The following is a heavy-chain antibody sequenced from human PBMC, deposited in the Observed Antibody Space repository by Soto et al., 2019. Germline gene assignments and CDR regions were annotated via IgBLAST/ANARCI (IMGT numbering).Heavy chain of an antibody. D-gene: IGHD5-18*01. CDR3: AEDRPPGRRGYSYGYVPQFDY. Sequence: QVQLVQSGAEVQKPGSSVKVSCKASGGTFSSYAISWLRQAPGQGLEWMGGIIPIFGTANYAQKFQGRVTITADESTGTAHMGLSSLRSEDTAVYYCAEDRPPGRRGYSYGYVPQFDYWGQGTLVTVSS. V-gene: IGHV1-69*01. J-gene: IGHJ4*02. CDR2: IIPIFGTA. CDR1: GGTFSSYA.